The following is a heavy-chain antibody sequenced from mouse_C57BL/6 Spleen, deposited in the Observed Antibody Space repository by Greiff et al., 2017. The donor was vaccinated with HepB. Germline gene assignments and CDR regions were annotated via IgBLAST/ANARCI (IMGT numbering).Heavy chain of an antibody. Sequence: VKLVESGAELARPGASVKMSCKASGYTFTSYTMHWVKQRPGQGLEWIGYINPSSGYTKYNQKFKDKATLTADKSSSTAYMQLSSLTSEDSAVYYCASSYYAMDYWGQGTSVTVSS. CDR3: ASSYYAMDY. J-gene: IGHJ4*01. CDR2: INPSSGYT. CDR1: GYTFTSYT. V-gene: IGHV1-4*01.